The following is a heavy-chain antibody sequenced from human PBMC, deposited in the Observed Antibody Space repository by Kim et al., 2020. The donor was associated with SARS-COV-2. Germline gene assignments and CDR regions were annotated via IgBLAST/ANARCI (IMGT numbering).Heavy chain of an antibody. V-gene: IGHV4-39*01. CDR2: YYRGST. J-gene: IGHJ5*02. CDR3: ASRFDP. Sequence: YYRGSTYANPSHQSRVTISVHTSKNQFSLKLSSVTAADTAVYYCASRFDPWGQGTLVTVSS.